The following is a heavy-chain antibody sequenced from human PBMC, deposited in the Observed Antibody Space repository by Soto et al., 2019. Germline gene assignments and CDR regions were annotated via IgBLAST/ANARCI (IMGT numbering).Heavy chain of an antibody. J-gene: IGHJ6*02. CDR2: IWYDGSNK. V-gene: IGHV3-33*01. Sequence: GGSLRLSCAASGFTFSSYGMHWVRQAPGKGLEWVAVIWYDGSNKYYADSVKGRFTISRDNSKNTLYLQMNSLRAEDTAVYYCARGAYDFWSGYSDYYYGMDVWGQGTTVTVSS. CDR1: GFTFSSYG. D-gene: IGHD3-3*01. CDR3: ARGAYDFWSGYSDYYYGMDV.